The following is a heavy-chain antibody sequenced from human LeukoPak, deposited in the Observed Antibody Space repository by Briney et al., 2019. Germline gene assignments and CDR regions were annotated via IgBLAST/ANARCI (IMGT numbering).Heavy chain of an antibody. J-gene: IGHJ4*02. V-gene: IGHV3-7*01. D-gene: IGHD6-13*01. Sequence: PGGSLRLSCAASGFTFSGHWMIWVRQAPGKGLEWVANINEDGSQKYYMDSVRGRFTISRDNAKNSLYLQMNSLRAEDTAEYYCVRDSRWTFDYWGQGTLVTVSS. CDR1: GFTFSGHW. CDR3: VRDSRWTFDY. CDR2: INEDGSQK.